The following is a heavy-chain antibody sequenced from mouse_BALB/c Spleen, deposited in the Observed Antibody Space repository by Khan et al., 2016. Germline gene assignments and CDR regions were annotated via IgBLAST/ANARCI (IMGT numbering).Heavy chain of an antibody. D-gene: IGHD4-1*01. V-gene: IGHV1-80*01. CDR3: AERTGTREAMDY. J-gene: IGHJ4*01. CDR1: GYAFSSYW. Sequence: QVQLQQSGAELVRPGSSVKISCKASGYAFSSYWMNWVKQRPGQGLEWIGQIYPGDGDTNYHGKFKGKATLTADKSSSTAYMQLSSLTSEDSAVYFCAERTGTREAMDYWGQGTSVTVSS. CDR2: IYPGDGDT.